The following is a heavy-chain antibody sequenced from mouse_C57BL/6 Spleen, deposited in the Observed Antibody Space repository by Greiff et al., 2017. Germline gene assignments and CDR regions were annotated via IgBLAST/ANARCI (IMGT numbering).Heavy chain of an antibody. V-gene: IGHV5-6*01. CDR2: ISSGGSYT. CDR3: ARPSYYFDY. D-gene: IGHD6-1*01. CDR1: GFTFSSYG. Sequence: EVQGVESGGDLVKPGGSLKLSCAASGFTFSSYGMSWVRQTPDKRLEWVATISSGGSYTYYPDSVKGRFTISRDNAKNTLYLQMSSLKSEDTAMYYCARPSYYFDYWGQGTTLTVSS. J-gene: IGHJ2*01.